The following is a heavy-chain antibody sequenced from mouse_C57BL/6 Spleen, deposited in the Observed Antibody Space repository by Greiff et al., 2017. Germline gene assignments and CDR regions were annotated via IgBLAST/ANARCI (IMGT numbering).Heavy chain of an antibody. J-gene: IGHJ1*03. D-gene: IGHD1-1*01. V-gene: IGHV1-69*01. Sequence: QVQLQQPGAELVMPGASVKLSCKASGYTFTSYWMHWVKQRPGQGLEWIGEIDPSDSYTNYNQKFKGKSTLTVDKSSSTAYMQLSSLTSEDSAVYYCASPYHYGSSGWYFDVWGTGTTVTVSS. CDR2: IDPSDSYT. CDR1: GYTFTSYW. CDR3: ASPYHYGSSGWYFDV.